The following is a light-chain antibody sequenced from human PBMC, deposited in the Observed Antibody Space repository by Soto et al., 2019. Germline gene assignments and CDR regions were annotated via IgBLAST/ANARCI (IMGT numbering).Light chain of an antibody. CDR3: CSYAGSPL. V-gene: IGLV2-23*01. CDR2: EGS. CDR1: SSDVGSYNL. Sequence: QSAPTQPASVSGSPGQSITISCTGTSSDVGSYNLVSWYRQHPGKAPKLMIYEGSKRPSGVSNRFSGSKSGNTASLTISGLQAEDEADYYCCSYAGSPLFGGGTKLTVL. J-gene: IGLJ2*01.